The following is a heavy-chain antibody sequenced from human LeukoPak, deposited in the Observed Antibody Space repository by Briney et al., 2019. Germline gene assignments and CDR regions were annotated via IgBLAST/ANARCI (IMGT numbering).Heavy chain of an antibody. V-gene: IGHV3-48*03. Sequence: PGGSLRLSCAASGFTFSSYEMNWVRQAPGKGLEWVSYISSSGSTIYYADSVKGRFTLSRDNSKNTLYLQMNSLRAEDTAVYYCARVGYNSGWYEYWGQGTLVTVSS. CDR3: ARVGYNSGWYEY. J-gene: IGHJ4*02. CDR2: ISSSGSTI. D-gene: IGHD6-19*01. CDR1: GFTFSSYE.